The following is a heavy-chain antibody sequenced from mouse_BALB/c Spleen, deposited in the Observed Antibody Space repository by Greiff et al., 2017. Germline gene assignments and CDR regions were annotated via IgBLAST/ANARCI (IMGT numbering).Heavy chain of an antibody. CDR1: GYTFTSYY. CDR3: TRGDDYDDYFDY. J-gene: IGHJ2*01. D-gene: IGHD2-4*01. Sequence: QVQLKQSGAELVKPGASVKLSCKASGYTFTSYYMYWVKQRPGQGLEWIGEINPSNGGTNFNEKFKSKATLTVDKSSSTAYMQLSSLTSEDSAVYYCTRGDDYDDYFDYWGQGTTLTVSS. V-gene: IGHV1S81*02. CDR2: INPSNGGT.